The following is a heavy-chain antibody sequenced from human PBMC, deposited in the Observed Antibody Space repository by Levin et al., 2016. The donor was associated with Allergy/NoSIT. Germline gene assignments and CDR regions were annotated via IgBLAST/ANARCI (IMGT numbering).Heavy chain of an antibody. CDR3: ARRTYGEGGWDY. CDR2: IYYSGST. D-gene: IGHD4-17*01. V-gene: IGHV4-39*01. CDR1: GGSISSSSYY. Sequence: SETLSLTCTVSGGSISSSSYYWGWIRQPPGKGLEWIGSIYYSGSTYYNPSLKSRVTISVDTSKNQFSLKLSSVTAADTAVYYCARRTYGEGGWDYWGQGTLVTVSS. J-gene: IGHJ4*02.